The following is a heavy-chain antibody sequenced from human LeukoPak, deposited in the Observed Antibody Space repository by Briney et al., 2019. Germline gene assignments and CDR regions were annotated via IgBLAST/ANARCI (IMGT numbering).Heavy chain of an antibody. J-gene: IGHJ3*01. V-gene: IGHV4-59*01. D-gene: IGHD4-17*01. CDR3: ARGGALYGDYIAVDGFDV. Sequence: SETLSLTCTVSGGSMRNYFWSWIRQPPGKRLEWIGYIYHNGRSDYNPSLKTRVTISIHTSKQHLSLRLNSVTAADTAMYYCARGGALYGDYIAVDGFDVWGQGTMVTVSS. CDR2: IYHNGRS. CDR1: GGSMRNYF.